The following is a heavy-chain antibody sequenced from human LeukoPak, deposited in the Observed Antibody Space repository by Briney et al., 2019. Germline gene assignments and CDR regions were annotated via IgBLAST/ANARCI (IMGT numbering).Heavy chain of an antibody. CDR2: VGGSASGT. J-gene: IGHJ4*02. CDR1: GFIFSSYT. D-gene: IGHD3-10*01. Sequence: PGGSLRLSCAASGFIFSSYTMSWVRQAPGKGPEWVSTVGGSASGTIYADSVRGRFTISRDNAKNTLYLQMNSLRAEDTAVYYCAGELYGSGSYYPHWGQGTLVTVSS. V-gene: IGHV3-23*01. CDR3: AGELYGSGSYYPH.